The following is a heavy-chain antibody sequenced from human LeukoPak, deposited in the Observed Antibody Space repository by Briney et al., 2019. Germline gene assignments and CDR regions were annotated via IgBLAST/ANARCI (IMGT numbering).Heavy chain of an antibody. CDR1: GDSISSSSYY. V-gene: IGHV4-39*01. Sequence: PSETLSLTCTVSGDSISSSSYYWGWIRQPPGKGLEWIGSIYYSGSTYYNPSLKRRVTISVDTSKNQFSLTLSSVTAADTAVYYCARRLGYMAAFYIWGQGTMVTVSS. J-gene: IGHJ3*02. D-gene: IGHD2-15*01. CDR2: IYYSGST. CDR3: ARRLGYMAAFYI.